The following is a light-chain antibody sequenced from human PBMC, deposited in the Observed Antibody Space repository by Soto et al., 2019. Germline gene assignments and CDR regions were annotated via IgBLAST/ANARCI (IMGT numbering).Light chain of an antibody. CDR2: DVS. CDR1: SSDVGGYNY. CDR3: CSYVGSYV. J-gene: IGLJ1*01. Sequence: QSVLTQPRSVSGSPGQSVTISCTGTSSDVGGYNYVSWYQQHPGKAPKLMIYDVSKRPSGVPDRFSGSKSGNTASLTISGLQAEDDADYYCCSYVGSYVFGTGTKVTVL. V-gene: IGLV2-11*01.